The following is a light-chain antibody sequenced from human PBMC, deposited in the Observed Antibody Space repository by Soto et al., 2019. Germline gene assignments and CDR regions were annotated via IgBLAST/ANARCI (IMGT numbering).Light chain of an antibody. Sequence: DIQMTQSPSSLSASVGDRVTITCRASQGIRHDLGWYQHKPGKAPKRLIYAASCLQNGVPSRFSGSGSGTEITLTTRSLQPVDFATYYSLQHNSYPWLTFGGGTKVEIK. CDR3: LQHNSYPWLT. J-gene: IGKJ4*01. CDR2: AAS. V-gene: IGKV1-17*01. CDR1: QGIRHD.